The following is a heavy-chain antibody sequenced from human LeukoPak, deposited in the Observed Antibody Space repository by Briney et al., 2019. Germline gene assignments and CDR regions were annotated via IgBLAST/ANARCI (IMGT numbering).Heavy chain of an antibody. CDR1: GFIFSSYA. V-gene: IGHV3-23*01. CDR2: ICGSSDST. J-gene: IGHJ4*02. D-gene: IGHD2-15*01. CDR3: AKGTGGSCYSASDY. Sequence: GGSLRLSCAASGFIFSSYAMSWVRQAPGKGLEWVSTICGSSDSTYYADSVKGRFTISRDNSKNTLYLQMNSLRAEDTAVYYCAKGTGGSCYSASDYWGQGTLVTVSS.